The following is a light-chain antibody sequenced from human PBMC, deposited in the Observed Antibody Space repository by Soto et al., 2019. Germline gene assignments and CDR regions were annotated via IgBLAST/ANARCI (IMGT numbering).Light chain of an antibody. Sequence: ETVMTQSPVTPSLSPGERATLSCRTSQSVGSYLAWFQQKPGQAPRLLIHGASTRATDIPARFSGSGSGTEFTLTISSLQSEDLAVYYCQQYNNWPPWTFGQGTKVDIK. CDR1: QSVGSY. CDR2: GAS. J-gene: IGKJ1*01. V-gene: IGKV3-15*01. CDR3: QQYNNWPPWT.